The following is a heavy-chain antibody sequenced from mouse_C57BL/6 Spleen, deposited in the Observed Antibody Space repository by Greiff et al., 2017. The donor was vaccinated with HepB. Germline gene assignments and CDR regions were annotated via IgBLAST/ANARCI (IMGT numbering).Heavy chain of an antibody. CDR1: GYTFTSYW. V-gene: IGHV1-53*01. CDR2: INPSNGGT. D-gene: IGHD2-1*01. Sequence: QVQLQQSGTELVKPGASVKLSCKASGYTFTSYWMHWVKQRPGQGLEWIGNINPSNGGTNYNEKFKSKATLTVDKSSSTAYMQLSSLTSEDSAVYYCAREGNYDYWYFDVWGTGTTVTVSS. CDR3: AREGNYDYWYFDV. J-gene: IGHJ1*03.